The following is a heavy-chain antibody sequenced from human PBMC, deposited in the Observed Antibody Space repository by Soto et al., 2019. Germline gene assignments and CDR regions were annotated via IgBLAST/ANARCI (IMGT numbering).Heavy chain of an antibody. J-gene: IGHJ4*02. D-gene: IGHD2-8*01. CDR3: AADATAWQQMVPSDY. CDR2: IAVGSGYT. V-gene: IGHV1-58*01. Sequence: SVKVSCKASGFTFTSSAFQWVRQARGQRLELIGWIAVGSGYTNYAQRFQDRVTLTRDMSTATTYMELSRLTSEDTAIYYCAADATAWQQMVPSDYWGQGTLVTVYS. CDR1: GFTFTSSA.